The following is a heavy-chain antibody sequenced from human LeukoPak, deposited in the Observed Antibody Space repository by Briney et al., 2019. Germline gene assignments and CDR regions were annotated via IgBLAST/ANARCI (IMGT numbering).Heavy chain of an antibody. V-gene: IGHV3-23*01. J-gene: IGHJ4*02. D-gene: IGHD4-17*01. Sequence: TGGSLRLSCAASGFTFSSYAMSWVRQAPGKGLEWVSAISGSGGSTYYADSVKGRFTISRDNSKNTLYLQMNSLRAEDTAVYYCATAFGLRRLGYWGQGTLVTVSS. CDR3: ATAFGLRRLGY. CDR2: ISGSGGST. CDR1: GFTFSSYA.